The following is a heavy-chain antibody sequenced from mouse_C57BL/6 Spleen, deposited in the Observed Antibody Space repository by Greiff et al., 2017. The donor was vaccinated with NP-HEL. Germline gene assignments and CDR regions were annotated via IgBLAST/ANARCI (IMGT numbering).Heavy chain of an antibody. V-gene: IGHV3-6*01. CDR1: GYSITSGYY. CDR2: ISYDGSN. CDR3: ARDDYERSFDY. D-gene: IGHD2-4*01. Sequence: EVQLQQSGPGLVKPSQSLSLTCSVTGYSITSGYYWNWIRQFPGNKLEWMGYISYDGSNNYNPSLKNRISITRDTSKNQFFLKLNSVTTEDTATYYCARDDYERSFDYWGQGTTLTVSS. J-gene: IGHJ2*01.